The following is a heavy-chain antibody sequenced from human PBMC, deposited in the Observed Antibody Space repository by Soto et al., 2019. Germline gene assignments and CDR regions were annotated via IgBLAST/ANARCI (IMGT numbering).Heavy chain of an antibody. V-gene: IGHV3-30*06. J-gene: IGHJ4*02. Sequence: QLQLVESGGGVVQPGTSLRLSCAASGFRFKSFVMHWVRQAPGKGLDWVAFTSYDGKNKDYGDSVKGRFTVSRDNSQNTLHLQMDFLRPEDTALYYCARWGTTGGFDLWGQGTLVSVSS. CDR1: GFRFKSFV. CDR2: TSYDGKNK. CDR3: ARWGTTGGFDL. D-gene: IGHD3-16*01.